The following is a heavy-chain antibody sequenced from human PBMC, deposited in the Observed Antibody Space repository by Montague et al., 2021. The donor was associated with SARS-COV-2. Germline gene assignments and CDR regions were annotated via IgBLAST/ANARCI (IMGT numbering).Heavy chain of an antibody. CDR3: ARDRFDFGAGRQGTIDF. V-gene: IGHV4-4*07. J-gene: IGHJ4*02. Sequence: SETLSLTCSASGDSITNHYWSWVRQPAGKGLEWIGRMHFTGKTNFSPFFSSRLTMSADTSKNQFSLKLTSVTAADTAIYFCARDRFDFGAGRQGTIDFWGQGTLVTVSS. CDR1: GDSITNHY. CDR2: MHFTGKT. D-gene: IGHD3-10*01.